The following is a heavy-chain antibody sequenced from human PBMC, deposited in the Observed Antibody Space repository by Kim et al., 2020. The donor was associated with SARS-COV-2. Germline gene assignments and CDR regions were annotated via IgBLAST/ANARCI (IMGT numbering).Heavy chain of an antibody. Sequence: SETLSLTCTVSGGSVNTGDQHWGWIRQPAGRGLEWIGRIYTTGRTNYNPSLSSRVTISLDSSKNEFSLKLTSVTAADTAVYYCARDGPYYYGSGNSFDYGMDVWGQGTTVTVSS. J-gene: IGHJ6*02. CDR2: IYTTGRT. V-gene: IGHV4-61*02. CDR3: ARDGPYYYGSGNSFDYGMDV. CDR1: GGSVNTGDQH. D-gene: IGHD3-10*01.